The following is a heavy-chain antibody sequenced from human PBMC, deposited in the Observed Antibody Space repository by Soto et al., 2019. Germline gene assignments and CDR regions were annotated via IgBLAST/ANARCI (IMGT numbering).Heavy chain of an antibody. Sequence: ASVKVSCKASGYTFTSYGISWVRQAPGQGLEWMGWISAYNGNTNYAQKLQGRVTMTTDTSTSTAYMELRSPRSDDTAVYYCARDPQTYYDFWSGYYTRNWFDPWGQGTLVTVSS. CDR2: ISAYNGNT. J-gene: IGHJ5*02. V-gene: IGHV1-18*01. CDR3: ARDPQTYYDFWSGYYTRNWFDP. D-gene: IGHD3-3*01. CDR1: GYTFTSYG.